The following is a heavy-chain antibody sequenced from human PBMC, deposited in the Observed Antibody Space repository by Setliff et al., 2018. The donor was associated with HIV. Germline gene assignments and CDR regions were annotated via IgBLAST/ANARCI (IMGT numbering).Heavy chain of an antibody. V-gene: IGHV1-24*01. CDR2: FDPEDGET. Sequence: ASVKVSCKVSGYSLTDLSIHWVRQAPGKGLEWMGGFDPEDGETVYAQKLQGRVTMTEDTSTDTAYMELSSLRSEDTAMYYCATIRAYYYDSSGQEYFQYWGYGTLVTVSS. CDR1: GYSLTDLS. CDR3: ATIRAYYYDSSGQEYFQY. J-gene: IGHJ1*01. D-gene: IGHD3-22*01.